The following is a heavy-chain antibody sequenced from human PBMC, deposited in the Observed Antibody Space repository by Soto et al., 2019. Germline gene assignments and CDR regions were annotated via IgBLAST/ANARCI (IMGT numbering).Heavy chain of an antibody. D-gene: IGHD4-17*01. CDR2: ISSSSSYI. CDR1: EFKFGGYG. J-gene: IGHJ3*02. CDR3: ARDRMTTVTYDAFDI. Sequence: VGSKRLSCRASEFKFGGYGGNWVRQDPGKGLEWVSSISSSSSYIYYADSVKGRFTISRDNAKNSLYLQMNSLRAEDTAVYYCARDRMTTVTYDAFDIWGQGTMVTVSS. V-gene: IGHV3-21*01.